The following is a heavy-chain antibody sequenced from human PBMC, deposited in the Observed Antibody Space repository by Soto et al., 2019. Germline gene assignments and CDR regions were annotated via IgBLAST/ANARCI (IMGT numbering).Heavy chain of an antibody. CDR2: ISSSSGYI. V-gene: IGHV3-21*01. CDR1: GFTFSSYS. D-gene: IGHD6-19*01. CDR3: ARDRDGVAGTGPFDY. Sequence: EVQLVESGGGLVKPGGSLRLSCAASGFTFSSYSMNWVRQAPGKGLEWVSSISSSSGYIYYADSVKGRFTISRDNAKNLLYLQMNSLRAEDTAVYYCARDRDGVAGTGPFDYWGQGALVIVSS. J-gene: IGHJ4*02.